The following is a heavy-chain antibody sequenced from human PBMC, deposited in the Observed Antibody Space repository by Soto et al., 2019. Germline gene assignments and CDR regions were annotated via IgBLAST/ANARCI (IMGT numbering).Heavy chain of an antibody. D-gene: IGHD3-10*01. CDR1: GYTFSTYG. CDR2: TVAISEST. V-gene: IGHV1-18*01. CDR3: ASVAGYGSGSRHFDN. J-gene: IGHJ4*02. Sequence: QVQLVQSETEVAEPGASVRLSCKTSGYTFSTYGLSWVRQAPGQGLGWMGWTVAISESTIYAQKFQGRVTVTTDRSTHTGYLELSGLTSDDTALYYCASVAGYGSGSRHFDNWGQGTLVTVSS.